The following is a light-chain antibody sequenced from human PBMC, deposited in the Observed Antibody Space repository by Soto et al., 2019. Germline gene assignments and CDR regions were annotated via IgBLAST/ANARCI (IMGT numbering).Light chain of an antibody. Sequence: EIQLTQSPGTLSLSPGERATLSCRASQSAFSTYLAWYQQKPGQAPRLLIYGASSRATGIPDRFSGSGSGTDFTLTISRLEPEDFAVYYCQQYDNSPWTLGQGTKVEIK. V-gene: IGKV3-20*01. CDR2: GAS. J-gene: IGKJ1*01. CDR3: QQYDNSPWT. CDR1: QSAFSTY.